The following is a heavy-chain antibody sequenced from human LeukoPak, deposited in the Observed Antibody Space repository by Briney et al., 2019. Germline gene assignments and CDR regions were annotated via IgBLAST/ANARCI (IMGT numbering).Heavy chain of an antibody. D-gene: IGHD3-22*01. CDR2: ISGSGGST. CDR1: GFTFSSHS. Sequence: GGSLRLSCAASGFTFSSHSMNWVRQAPGKGLEWVSAISGSGGSTYYADSVKGRFTISRDNSKNTLYLQMNSLRAEDTAVYYCAKRGNYYDSSGYYYLFDYWGQGTLVTVSS. J-gene: IGHJ4*02. CDR3: AKRGNYYDSSGYYYLFDY. V-gene: IGHV3-23*01.